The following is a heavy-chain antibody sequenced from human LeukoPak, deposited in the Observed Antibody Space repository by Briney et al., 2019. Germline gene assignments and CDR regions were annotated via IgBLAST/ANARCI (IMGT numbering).Heavy chain of an antibody. Sequence: GGSLRLSCAASGFTFSTYWMSWVRQAPGRGLEWVSTLTESGSTYYADSVKGRFTMSRDNSKNTLSLQLNNLRIEDTALYYCAKTSLSDPSGHYYYMDVWGKGTTVTVSS. V-gene: IGHV3-23*01. D-gene: IGHD3-3*01. CDR2: LTESGST. CDR1: GFTFSTYW. CDR3: AKTSLSDPSGHYYYMDV. J-gene: IGHJ6*03.